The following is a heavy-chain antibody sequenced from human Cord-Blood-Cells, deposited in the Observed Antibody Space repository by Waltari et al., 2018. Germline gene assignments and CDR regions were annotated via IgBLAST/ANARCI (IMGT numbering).Heavy chain of an antibody. CDR2: INHSGST. CDR3: ARSPGSWYYFDY. CDR1: GGSFSGYY. D-gene: IGHD6-13*01. Sequence: QVQLQQWGAGLLKPSETLSLTCAVYGGSFSGYYWSGIRQPPGKGLEWIGEINHSGSTNYNPSLKSRVTISVDTSKNQFSLKLSSVTAADTAVYYCARSPGSWYYFDYWGQGTLVTVSS. J-gene: IGHJ4*02. V-gene: IGHV4-34*01.